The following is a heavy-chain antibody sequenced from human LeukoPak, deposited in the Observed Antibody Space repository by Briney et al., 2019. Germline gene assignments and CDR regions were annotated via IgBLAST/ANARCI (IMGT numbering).Heavy chain of an antibody. CDR1: GYTFTSYG. V-gene: IGHV1-18*01. D-gene: IGHD3-22*01. Sequence: ASVKVSCKASGYTFTSYGISWVRLAPGQGLEWMGWISAYNGNTNYAQKLQGRVTMTTDTSTSTAYMELRSLRSDDTAVYYCARDSRYDSSGPRDNYWGQGTLVTVSS. CDR2: ISAYNGNT. CDR3: ARDSRYDSSGPRDNY. J-gene: IGHJ4*02.